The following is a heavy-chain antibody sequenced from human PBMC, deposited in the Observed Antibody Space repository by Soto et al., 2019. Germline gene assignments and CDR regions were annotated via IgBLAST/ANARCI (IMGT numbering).Heavy chain of an antibody. Sequence: SETLSLTCGVSGYSISSGYYWGWIRQPPGKGLEVIGSINRSGNTYYNPSFRRRVTISVDTSQNQLSLKVSSMTAADTAVYYCGRRGDDYGSYIDYWGQGTLVTVSS. V-gene: IGHV4-38-2*01. CDR1: GYSISSGYY. D-gene: IGHD4-17*01. CDR2: INRSGNT. CDR3: GRRGDDYGSYIDY. J-gene: IGHJ4*02.